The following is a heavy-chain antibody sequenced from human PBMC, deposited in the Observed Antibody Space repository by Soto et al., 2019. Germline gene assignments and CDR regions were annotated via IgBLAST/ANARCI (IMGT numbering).Heavy chain of an antibody. CDR2: FIPIFGTA. V-gene: IGHV1-69*12. CDR3: ASSVAKYYYYGMDV. CDR1: GGTFSSFA. D-gene: IGHD5-12*01. J-gene: IGHJ6*02. Sequence: QVQLVQSGAGVKKPGSSVKVPGKASGGTFSSFAITWLRQAPGQGLKWMGGFIPIFGTANYAQKFQGRVTITADESTSTAYMELSSLRSEDTAVYYCASSVAKYYYYGMDVWGQGTTVTVSS.